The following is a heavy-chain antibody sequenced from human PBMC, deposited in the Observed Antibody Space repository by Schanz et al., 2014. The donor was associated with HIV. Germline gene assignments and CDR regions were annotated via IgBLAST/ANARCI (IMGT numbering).Heavy chain of an antibody. V-gene: IGHV1-69*01. D-gene: IGHD1-26*01. J-gene: IGHJ2*01. Sequence: QVQLVQSGAALRKPGTSVKVSCMVPGGTFNSHGFGWVRQAPGQGPEWMGGIIPVFGTTDYAQKFQGTVTITADESTSTAYMELTSLRYEDTALYYGAASMYNGSYGTHYYFDLWGRGTLVTVSS. CDR1: GGTFNSHG. CDR3: AASMYNGSYGTHYYFDL. CDR2: IIPVFGTT.